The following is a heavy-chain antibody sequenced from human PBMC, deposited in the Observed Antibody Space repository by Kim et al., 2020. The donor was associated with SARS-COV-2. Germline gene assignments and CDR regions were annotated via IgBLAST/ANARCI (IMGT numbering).Heavy chain of an antibody. J-gene: IGHJ4*02. Sequence: GGSLRLSCAASGFTFSSYGMHWVRQAPGKGLEWVAVISYDGSNKYYADSVKGRFTISRDNSKNTLYLQMNSLRAEDTAVYYCAKDREQQLVNYFDYWGQG. CDR3: AKDREQQLVNYFDY. CDR2: ISYDGSNK. CDR1: GFTFSSYG. D-gene: IGHD6-13*01. V-gene: IGHV3-30*18.